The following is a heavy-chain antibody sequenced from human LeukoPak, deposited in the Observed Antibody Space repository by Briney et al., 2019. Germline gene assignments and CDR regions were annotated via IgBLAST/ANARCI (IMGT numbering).Heavy chain of an antibody. J-gene: IGHJ6*02. CDR3: ARTISTAAGSYGMDV. CDR1: GGTISSSSYF. CDR2: IFYSGTT. V-gene: IGHV4-39*01. D-gene: IGHD6-13*01. Sequence: ASETLSLTCTVSGGTISSSSYFWGWIRQSPGEGPEWIGSIFYSGTTNYNPSLKSRVTISVDTSKNQFSLKLTSVAAADTAVYYCARTISTAAGSYGMDVWGQGTTVTVSS.